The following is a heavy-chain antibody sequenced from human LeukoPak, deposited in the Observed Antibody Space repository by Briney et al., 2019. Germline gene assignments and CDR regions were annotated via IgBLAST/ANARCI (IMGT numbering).Heavy chain of an antibody. CDR1: GFTFSSYG. CDR3: ARPSSYYYDSSGPDAFDI. V-gene: IGHV3-48*03. J-gene: IGHJ3*02. Sequence: PGGSLRLSCAASGFTFSSYGMNWVRQAPGKGLEWVSYISSSGSTIYYADSVKGRFTISRDNAKNSLYLQMNSLRAEDTAVYYCARPSSYYYDSSGPDAFDIWGQGTMVTVSS. CDR2: ISSSGSTI. D-gene: IGHD3-22*01.